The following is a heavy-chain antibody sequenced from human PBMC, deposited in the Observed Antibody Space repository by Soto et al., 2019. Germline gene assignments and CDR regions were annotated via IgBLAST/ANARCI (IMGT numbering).Heavy chain of an antibody. CDR1: GGSISGSNW. V-gene: IGHV4-4*02. CDR2: IYHSGST. Sequence: SETLSLTCAVSGGSISGSNWWSWVRQPPGKGLEWIGEIYHSGSTNYNPSLKSRVTISVDKSKNQFSLKLSSVTAADTAVYYCARVQGTSRGYYGMDVWGQGTTVTVSS. CDR3: ARVQGTSRGYYGMDV. J-gene: IGHJ6*02. D-gene: IGHD2-2*01.